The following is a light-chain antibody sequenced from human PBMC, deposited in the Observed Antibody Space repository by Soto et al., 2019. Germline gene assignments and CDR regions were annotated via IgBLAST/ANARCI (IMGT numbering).Light chain of an antibody. CDR1: QSVSSSY. Sequence: EIVLTQSPGTLSLSPGERATLSCRASQSVSSSYLAWYQQTPGQAPRLLIYGASSRAPGIPDRFSGSGSGTDFTLNIIRLEPEDFAVYYCQQYGSSPPWTFGQGTKVEIK. V-gene: IGKV3-20*01. J-gene: IGKJ1*01. CDR3: QQYGSSPPWT. CDR2: GAS.